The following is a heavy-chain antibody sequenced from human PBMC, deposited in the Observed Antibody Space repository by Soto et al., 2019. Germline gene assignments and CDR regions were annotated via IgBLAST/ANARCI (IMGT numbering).Heavy chain of an antibody. CDR3: GRDRRFGNGYNLGFDY. CDR1: GFTFSSYA. D-gene: IGHD5-12*01. CDR2: ISFDGSNK. V-gene: IGHV3-30-3*01. J-gene: IGHJ4*02. Sequence: QVQLVESGGGVVQPGRSLRLSCAASGFTFSSYAMHWVRQAPGKGLEWVAVISFDGSNKYYADSVKDRFTISRDNSKNTLYVQMNSLSAEDTAVYYCGRDRRFGNGYNLGFDYWGQGPLVTVSS.